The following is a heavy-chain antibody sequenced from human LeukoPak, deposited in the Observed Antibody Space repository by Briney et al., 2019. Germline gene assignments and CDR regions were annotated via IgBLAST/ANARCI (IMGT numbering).Heavy chain of an antibody. CDR3: ASRDYYDSSGYNDAFDI. J-gene: IGHJ3*02. V-gene: IGHV3-53*01. CDR2: IYSGGST. D-gene: IGHD3-22*01. Sequence: GGSLRLSCAASGFTVSSNYMSWVRQAPGKGLEWVSVIYSGGSTYYADSVKGRFTISRDNSKNTLYLQMNSLRAEDTAVYYCASRDYYDSSGYNDAFDIWGQGTMVTVSS. CDR1: GFTVSSNY.